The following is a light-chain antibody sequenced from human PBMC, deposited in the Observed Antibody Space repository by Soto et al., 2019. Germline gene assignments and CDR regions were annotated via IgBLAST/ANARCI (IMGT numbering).Light chain of an antibody. CDR3: QAWDISTAV. V-gene: IGLV3-1*01. Sequence: SYELTQPPSVSVSPGQTASITCSGDKLGDKYACWYQQKPGQSPVVVIYQDSKRPSGIPERFSGSNSGNTATLTISGTQAMDEADYYCQAWDISTAVFGGGTQLTVL. CDR1: KLGDKY. CDR2: QDS. J-gene: IGLJ2*01.